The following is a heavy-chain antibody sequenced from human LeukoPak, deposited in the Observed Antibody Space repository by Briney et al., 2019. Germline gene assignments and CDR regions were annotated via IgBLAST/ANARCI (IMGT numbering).Heavy chain of an antibody. CDR3: ARDGSFYFDY. CDR1: GYTFSSYY. J-gene: IGHJ4*02. CDR2: INPSGGST. V-gene: IGHV1-46*01. Sequence: ASVKVSCKASGYTFSSYYMNWMRQAPGQGLEWMGIINPSGGSTTYAQKFQGRVTMTRDTSTSTVYMELSRLRSEDTGVYYCARDGSFYFDYWGQGTLVTVSS. D-gene: IGHD1-1*01.